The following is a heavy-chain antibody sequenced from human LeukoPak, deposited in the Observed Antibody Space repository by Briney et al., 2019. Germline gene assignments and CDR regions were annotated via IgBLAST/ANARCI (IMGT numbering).Heavy chain of an antibody. CDR3: AKGRGQGFDY. Sequence: GGSLRLSCGASGFTFSSHAMSWVRQAPGKGLEWVSFIRGSGASTYYADSVKGRFTISRDNSKNTLYLQMNSLRAEDTAVYYCAKGRGQGFDYWGQGTLVTVSS. J-gene: IGHJ4*02. CDR2: IRGSGAST. V-gene: IGHV3-23*01. CDR1: GFTFSSHA. D-gene: IGHD3-10*01.